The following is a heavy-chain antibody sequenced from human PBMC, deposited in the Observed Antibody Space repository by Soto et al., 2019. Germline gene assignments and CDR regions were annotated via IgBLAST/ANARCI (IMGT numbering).Heavy chain of an antibody. CDR3: ARMASAGTLNWFDP. D-gene: IGHD6-13*01. Sequence: QVQLVQSGAEVKEPGASVRVSCKASGYSFINFDISWVRQAAGQGPEWLGWMNPGSGKTGYTSKFQGRVAMTRDASTATSHLDLTSLTSDDTAVYYCARMASAGTLNWFDPWGPGTLVTVSS. CDR1: GYSFINFD. V-gene: IGHV1-8*02. CDR2: MNPGSGKT. J-gene: IGHJ5*02.